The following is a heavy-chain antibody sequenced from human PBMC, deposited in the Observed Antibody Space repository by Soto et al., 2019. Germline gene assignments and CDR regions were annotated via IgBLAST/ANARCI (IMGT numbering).Heavy chain of an antibody. CDR2: ISYDGSNK. J-gene: IGHJ4*02. Sequence: VQLVESGGGVVQPGRSLRLSCAASGFTFSSYAMHWVRQAPGKGLEWVAVISYDGSNKYYADSVKGRFTISRDNSKNTLYLQMNSLRAEDTAVYYCARADGITIFGVVPYWGQGTLVTVSS. D-gene: IGHD3-3*01. CDR3: ARADGITIFGVVPY. V-gene: IGHV3-30-3*01. CDR1: GFTFSSYA.